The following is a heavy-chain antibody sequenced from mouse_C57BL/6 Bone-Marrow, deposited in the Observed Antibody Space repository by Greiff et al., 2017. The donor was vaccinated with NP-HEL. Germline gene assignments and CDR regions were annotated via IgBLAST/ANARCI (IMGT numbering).Heavy chain of an antibody. J-gene: IGHJ4*01. Sequence: VQLQQSGDELARPGASVKLSCKASGYTFTSYGISWVKQRTGQGLEWIGEIYPRSGNTYYNEKFKGKATLTADKSSSTAYMELRSLTSEDSAVYFCARGDGYQFFYYAMDYWGQGTSVTVSS. CDR2: IYPRSGNT. V-gene: IGHV1-81*01. CDR1: GYTFTSYG. D-gene: IGHD2-3*01. CDR3: ARGDGYQFFYYAMDY.